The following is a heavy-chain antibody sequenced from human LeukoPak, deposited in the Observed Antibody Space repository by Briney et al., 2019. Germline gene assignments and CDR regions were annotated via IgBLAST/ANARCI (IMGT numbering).Heavy chain of an antibody. CDR1: GYTFTSYY. J-gene: IGHJ4*02. CDR3: ARSVVSKVDLDY. Sequence: VASVKVSCKASGYTFTSYYMHWVRQAPGQGLEWMGIINPSGGSTSYAQKFQGRVTMTRDTSTSTVYMELSSLRSEDTAVYYSARSVVSKVDLDYWGQGTLVTVSS. V-gene: IGHV1-46*01. CDR2: INPSGGST. D-gene: IGHD1-26*01.